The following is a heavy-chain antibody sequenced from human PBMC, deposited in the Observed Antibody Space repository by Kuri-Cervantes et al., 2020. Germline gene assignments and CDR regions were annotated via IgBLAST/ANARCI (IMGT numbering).Heavy chain of an antibody. Sequence: GGSLRLSCAASGFTVSSNYMSWVRQAPGKGLEWVSAISGSGGSTYYADSVKGRFTISRDNSKNTLYLQMNSLRAEDTAVYYCARLTGSGPDGYFQHWGQGTLVTVSS. CDR1: GFTVSSNY. CDR3: ARLTGSGPDGYFQH. D-gene: IGHD2-15*01. V-gene: IGHV3-23*01. CDR2: ISGSGGST. J-gene: IGHJ1*01.